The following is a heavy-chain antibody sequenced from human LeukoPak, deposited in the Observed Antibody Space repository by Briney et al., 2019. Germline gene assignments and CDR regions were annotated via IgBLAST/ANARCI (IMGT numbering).Heavy chain of an antibody. CDR3: ARDHWGLATIKNYFDF. Sequence: GGSLRLSCAASGFTFNTYGMHWVRQAPGKGLEWVAVIWYDGSYKYYADSVKGRFTISRDNSRNTLYLQMDSLRAEDTAVYYCARDHWGLATIKNYFDFWGQGALVTVSS. CDR1: GFTFNTYG. CDR2: IWYDGSYK. D-gene: IGHD5-24*01. J-gene: IGHJ4*02. V-gene: IGHV3-33*01.